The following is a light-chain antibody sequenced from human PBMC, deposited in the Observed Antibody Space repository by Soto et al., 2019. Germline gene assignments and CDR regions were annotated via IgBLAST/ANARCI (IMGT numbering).Light chain of an antibody. Sequence: QSVLTQPASVSGSPGQSITISCSGTSSDVGGYNYVFWYQHHPGKAPKLMIYDVSNRPSGVSNRFSGSKSGDTASLTISGLQAEDEADYYCSSYTSSSTYVFGTGTKVTAL. V-gene: IGLV2-14*03. J-gene: IGLJ1*01. CDR3: SSYTSSSTYV. CDR2: DVS. CDR1: SSDVGGYNY.